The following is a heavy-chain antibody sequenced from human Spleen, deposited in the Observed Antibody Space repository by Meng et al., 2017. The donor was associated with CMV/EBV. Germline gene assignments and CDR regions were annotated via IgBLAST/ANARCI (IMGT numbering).Heavy chain of an antibody. Sequence: SETLSLTCTVSGVSISSNSYYWGWIRQPPGKGLEWIGSIYYSGSTYYNPSLKSRVTISVDTSKNQFSLKLSSVTAADTAVYYCARVATIAGLDYWGQGTLVTVSS. V-gene: IGHV4-39*01. D-gene: IGHD6-13*01. CDR2: IYYSGST. CDR3: ARVATIAGLDY. J-gene: IGHJ4*02. CDR1: GVSISSNSYY.